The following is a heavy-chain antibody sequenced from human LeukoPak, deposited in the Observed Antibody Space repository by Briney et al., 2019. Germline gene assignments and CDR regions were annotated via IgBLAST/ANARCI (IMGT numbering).Heavy chain of an antibody. CDR3: AKGSGYWCWAS. V-gene: IGHV3-23*01. Sequence: GGSLRLSCAASGFSFSNYAMSWVRQAPGKGLEWVSVISDSTTYYADSVKGRFTISRDNSRNTLYLQMNSLRAEDTAVYYCAKGSGYWCWASWGQGTLVTVSS. D-gene: IGHD3-22*01. CDR1: GFSFSNYA. CDR2: ISDSTT. J-gene: IGHJ5*02.